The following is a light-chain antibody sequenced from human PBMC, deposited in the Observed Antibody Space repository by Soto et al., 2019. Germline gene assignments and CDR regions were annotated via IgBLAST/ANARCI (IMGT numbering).Light chain of an antibody. CDR3: QQSYSTPPIT. J-gene: IGKJ5*01. Sequence: DIQMTQSPSSLSASVGDRVTITCRASQSISTYLNWYQQKRGKAPNLLIYAASSLQSGVPPRFSGSGSGTDFTLTISSLQPEDFATYYCQQSYSTPPITFGQGTRLEI. CDR1: QSISTY. V-gene: IGKV1-39*01. CDR2: AAS.